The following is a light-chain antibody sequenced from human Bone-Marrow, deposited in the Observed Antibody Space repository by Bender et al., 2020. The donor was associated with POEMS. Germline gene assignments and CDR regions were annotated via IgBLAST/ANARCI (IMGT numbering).Light chain of an antibody. CDR1: NIDVGGYDY. J-gene: IGLJ2*01. CDR2: DVN. CDR3: SSYAGNNNLI. Sequence: QSALTQPPSASGSPGQSVIISCTGTNIDVGGYDYVSWYQQHPDKAPKLIIYDVNKRPSGVPDRYSGSKSGTTASLTVSGLRAEDDADYFCSSYAGNNNLIFGDGTKVTVL. V-gene: IGLV2-8*01.